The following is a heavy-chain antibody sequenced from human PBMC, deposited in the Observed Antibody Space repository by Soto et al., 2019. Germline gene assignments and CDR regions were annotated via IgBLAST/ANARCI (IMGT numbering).Heavy chain of an antibody. CDR3: LGSGSFSL. Sequence: EVQLVESGGGLVHPGGSLRLSCVVSGFTFSGYWMHWVRQAPGKGLECVANIHQNGTERYYVDSVKGRFTISRDNAKNSLYLPMNSLRAEDTAVYYCLGSGSFSLWGQGTLVTVSS. CDR2: IHQNGTER. CDR1: GFTFSGYW. J-gene: IGHJ4*02. D-gene: IGHD3-10*01. V-gene: IGHV3-7*01.